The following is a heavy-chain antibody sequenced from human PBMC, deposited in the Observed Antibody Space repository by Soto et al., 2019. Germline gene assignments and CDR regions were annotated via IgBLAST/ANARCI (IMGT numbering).Heavy chain of an antibody. CDR3: ARGKTAARYGMDV. Sequence: LSLTCAVYGGSFSGYYWSWIRQPPGKGLEWIGEINHSGSTNYNPSLKSRVTISVDTSKNQFSLKLSSVTAADTAVYYCARGKTAARYGMDVWGQGTTVTVSS. CDR1: GGSFSGYY. D-gene: IGHD6-6*01. V-gene: IGHV4-34*01. J-gene: IGHJ6*02. CDR2: INHSGST.